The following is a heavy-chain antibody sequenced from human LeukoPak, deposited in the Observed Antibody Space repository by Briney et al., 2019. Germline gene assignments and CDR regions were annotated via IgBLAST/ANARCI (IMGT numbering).Heavy chain of an antibody. D-gene: IGHD3-16*01. CDR3: ARHIVRPTMLIEY. J-gene: IGHJ4*02. CDR2: IYYTGST. Sequence: SETLSLTCTVSSGTISSSSDFWRWIRQPPGNGLEWIGNIYYTGSTHYNPSLKSRLSIFVDTSKNQFSLKLSSVTAADTAVYYCARHIVRPTMLIEYWGQGILVTVSS. V-gene: IGHV4-39*01. CDR1: SGTISSSSDF.